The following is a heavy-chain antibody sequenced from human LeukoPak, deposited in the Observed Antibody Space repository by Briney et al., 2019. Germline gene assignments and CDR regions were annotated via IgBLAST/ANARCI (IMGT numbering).Heavy chain of an antibody. CDR2: IYPGDSDI. Sequence: GESLKISCKGSGYSFTSYWIGWVRQMPGKGLEWMGIIYPGDSDIRYSPSFQGQVTISADKSISTAYLQWSSLKASDTAMYYCARHYRYGSGSPYYMDVWDKGTTVTISS. CDR3: ARHYRYGSGSPYYMDV. D-gene: IGHD3-10*01. V-gene: IGHV5-51*01. J-gene: IGHJ6*03. CDR1: GYSFTSYW.